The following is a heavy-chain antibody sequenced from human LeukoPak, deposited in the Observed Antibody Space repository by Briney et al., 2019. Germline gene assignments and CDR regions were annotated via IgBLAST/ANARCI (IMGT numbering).Heavy chain of an antibody. J-gene: IGHJ3*02. CDR3: TTGANVMVIGTRAFDI. V-gene: IGHV3-15*07. D-gene: IGHD2-21*01. Sequence: KAGGSLRLSCAASGFTFNNDWMNWVRQAPGKGLEWVARIKSNIDGETADYAAPVKGRFTISRDDSKNTLYLQMNSLKTEDTAVYYCTTGANVMVIGTRAFDIWGLGTMVTVSS. CDR1: GFTFNNDW. CDR2: IKSNIDGETA.